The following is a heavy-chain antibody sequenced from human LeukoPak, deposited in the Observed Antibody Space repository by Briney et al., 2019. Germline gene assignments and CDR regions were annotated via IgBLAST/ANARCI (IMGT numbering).Heavy chain of an antibody. J-gene: IGHJ4*02. CDR1: GFTFSSYA. V-gene: IGHV3-23*01. CDR2: ISGSGGST. CDR3: AGPGYSSSWYEGY. Sequence: GGSLRLSCAASGFTFSSYAMSWVRQGPGKGLEWVSTISGSGGSTDYAHSVKGRFTISRDNSKNTLYLQMNSLRVEDTAVYYCAGPGYSSSWYEGYWGQGTLVTVSS. D-gene: IGHD6-13*01.